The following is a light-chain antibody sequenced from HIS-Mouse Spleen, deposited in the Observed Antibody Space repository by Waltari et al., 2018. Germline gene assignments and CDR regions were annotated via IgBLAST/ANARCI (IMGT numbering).Light chain of an antibody. CDR2: GAS. CDR3: QQYGSSPPWT. Sequence: EIVLTQSPGTLSLSLGERATLSCRASQSVSSSYVAWYQQKPGQAPRLLSYGASSRATGIPDRFSGSGSGTDFTLTISRLEPEDFAVYYCQQYGSSPPWTFGQGTKVGIK. V-gene: IGKV3-20*01. J-gene: IGKJ1*01. CDR1: QSVSSSY.